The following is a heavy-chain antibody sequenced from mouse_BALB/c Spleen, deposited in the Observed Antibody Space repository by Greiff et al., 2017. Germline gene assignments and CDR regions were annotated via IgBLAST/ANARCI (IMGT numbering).Heavy chain of an antibody. D-gene: IGHD2-3*01. CDR2: IYPGDGDT. Sequence: QVQLQQSGPELVKPGASVKISCKASGYAFSSSWMNWVKQRPGQGLEWIGRIYPGDGDTNYNGKFKGKATLTADKSSSTAYMQLSSLTSVDSAVYFCARYDGYYVNYAMDYWGQGTSVTVSS. V-gene: IGHV1-82*01. CDR1: GYAFSSSW. J-gene: IGHJ4*01. CDR3: ARYDGYYVNYAMDY.